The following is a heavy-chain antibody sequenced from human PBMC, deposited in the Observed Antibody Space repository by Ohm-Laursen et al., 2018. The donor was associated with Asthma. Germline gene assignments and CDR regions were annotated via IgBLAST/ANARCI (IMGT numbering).Heavy chain of an antibody. V-gene: IGHV3-21*01. CDR1: GFTFSSYS. D-gene: IGHD2-2*01. Sequence: SLRLSCSASGFTFSSYSMNWVRQAPGKGLEWVSSISSSSSYIYYADSVKGRFTISRDNAKNSLYLQMNSLRAEDTAVYYCARDFDPDIVVVPAANGVLWFDPWGQGTLVTVSS. J-gene: IGHJ5*02. CDR2: ISSSSSYI. CDR3: ARDFDPDIVVVPAANGVLWFDP.